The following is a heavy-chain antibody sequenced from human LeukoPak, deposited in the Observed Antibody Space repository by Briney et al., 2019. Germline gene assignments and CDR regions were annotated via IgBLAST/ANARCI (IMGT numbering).Heavy chain of an antibody. V-gene: IGHV4-59*01. CDR3: ARAPGGTNYYFDY. CDR1: GGSISSYY. CDR2: TYYSGST. Sequence: SETLSLTCTVSGGSISSYYWSWIRQPPGKGLEWIGYTYYSGSTNYNPSLKSRVTISVDTSKNQFSLKLSSVTAADTAVYYCARAPGGTNYYFDYWGQGTLVTVSS. D-gene: IGHD1-1*01. J-gene: IGHJ4*02.